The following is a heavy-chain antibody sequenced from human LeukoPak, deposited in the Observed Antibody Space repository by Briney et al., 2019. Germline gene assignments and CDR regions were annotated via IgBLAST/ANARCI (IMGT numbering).Heavy chain of an antibody. CDR2: ISGSGGST. D-gene: IGHD2-15*01. V-gene: IGHV3-23*01. CDR3: AKLVVVAARHFDY. CDR1: GGSFSGYY. J-gene: IGHJ4*02. Sequence: ETLSLTCAVYGGSFSGYYWSWVRQAPGKGLEWVSAISGSGGSTYYADSVKGRFTISRDNSKNTLYLQMNSLRAEDTAVYYCAKLVVVAARHFDYWGQGTLVTVSS.